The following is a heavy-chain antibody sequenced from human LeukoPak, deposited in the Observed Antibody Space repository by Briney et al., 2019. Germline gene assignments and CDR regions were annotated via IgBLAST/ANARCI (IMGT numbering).Heavy chain of an antibody. V-gene: IGHV1-69*05. CDR3: ASSPRIVGRLDYYYYMDV. Sequence: SVKVSCKASGLTLSTYAISWVRQAPGQGLEWMGGIIPMFGSAHYAQKFQDRVTITTDESATIAYMELSSLRSEDTAVYYCASSPRIVGRLDYYYYMDVWGKGTTVTVSS. D-gene: IGHD6-6*01. CDR1: GLTLSTYA. CDR2: IIPMFGSA. J-gene: IGHJ6*03.